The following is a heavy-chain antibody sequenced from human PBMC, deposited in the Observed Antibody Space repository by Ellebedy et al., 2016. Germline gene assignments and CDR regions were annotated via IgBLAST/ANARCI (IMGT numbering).Heavy chain of an antibody. CDR2: ISWNSGSI. J-gene: IGHJ4*02. Sequence: SLKISCAASGFTFDDYAMHWVRQAPGKGLEWVSGISWNSGSIAYADSVKGRFTISRDNAKNSLYLQMNSLRAEDTALYYCAKESRLSGYFDYWGQGTLVTVSS. V-gene: IGHV3-9*01. CDR3: AKESRLSGYFDY. CDR1: GFTFDDYA. D-gene: IGHD5-12*01.